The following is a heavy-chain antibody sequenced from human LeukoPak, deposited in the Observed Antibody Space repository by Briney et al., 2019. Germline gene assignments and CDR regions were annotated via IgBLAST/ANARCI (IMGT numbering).Heavy chain of an antibody. V-gene: IGHV5-51*01. D-gene: IGHD1-26*01. CDR3: ARHPPSSGGYDY. CDR2: IYPGDSDT. Sequence: GESLKISCRVFGDNLASYWIGWVRQMSGKGLEWMGIIYPGDSDTRYSPSFQGQVTISADKSISTAYLQWSSLKASDTAVYYCARHPPSSGGYDYWGQGTLVTVSS. J-gene: IGHJ4*02. CDR1: GDNLASYW.